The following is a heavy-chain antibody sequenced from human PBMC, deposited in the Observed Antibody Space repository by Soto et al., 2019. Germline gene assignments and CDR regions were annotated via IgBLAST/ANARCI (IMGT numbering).Heavy chain of an antibody. CDR3: ARHRYSRGVAGTSDWYFDL. CDR1: GGTFSSYA. V-gene: IGHV1-69*12. Sequence: QVQLVQSGAEVKKPGSSVKVSCKASGGTFSSYAISWVRQAPGQGLEWMGGIIPIFGTANYAQKFQGRVTITADESTSTAYMELSSLRSEDTAVYYCARHRYSRGVAGTSDWYFDLWGRGTLVTVSS. CDR2: IIPIFGTA. D-gene: IGHD6-19*01. J-gene: IGHJ2*01.